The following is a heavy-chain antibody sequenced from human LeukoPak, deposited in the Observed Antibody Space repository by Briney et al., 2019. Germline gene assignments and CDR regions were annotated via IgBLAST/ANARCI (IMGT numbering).Heavy chain of an antibody. CDR1: GGSFSSTNW. D-gene: IGHD1-26*01. CDR3: ARGSGSYYFDC. J-gene: IGHJ4*02. CDR2: IYHSGGT. Sequence: PSQTLSLTCAVSGGSFSSTNWWSWVRPPPGKGLEGIGEIYHSGGTNYNPSLKSRVTISVDKSKNQFSLKLSSVTAADTAVYYCARGSGSYYFDCGGQGTLVTVSS. V-gene: IGHV4-4*02.